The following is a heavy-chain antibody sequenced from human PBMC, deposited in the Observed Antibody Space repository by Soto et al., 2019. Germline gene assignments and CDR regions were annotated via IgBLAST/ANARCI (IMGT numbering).Heavy chain of an antibody. J-gene: IGHJ4*02. D-gene: IGHD6-19*01. Sequence: QLQQSGPGLVKPSQTLSLACAISGDTVSSNSATWNWIRQSPSRGLEWLGRTYYRSQWYSDYALSVKSQITINPDTTKNQFSLHLNSVTPEDTAVYYCARHEQREADPFDYWGQGTLVTVSS. CDR2: TYYRSQWYS. CDR1: GDTVSSNSAT. V-gene: IGHV6-1*01. CDR3: ARHEQREADPFDY.